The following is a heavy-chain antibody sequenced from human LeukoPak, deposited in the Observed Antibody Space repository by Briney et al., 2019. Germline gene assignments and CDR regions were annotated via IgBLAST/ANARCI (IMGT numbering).Heavy chain of an antibody. J-gene: IGHJ4*02. Sequence: SETLSLTCTVSGGSISSSSYYWDWIRQPPGKGLEWIGSLYYSGSTYYNPSLKSRVTISVDTSTNQFSLRLSSVTAADTAVFYCARRSHYDSSAIFDYWGQGTLVTVSS. CDR2: LYYSGST. D-gene: IGHD3-22*01. CDR3: ARRSHYDSSAIFDY. CDR1: GGSISSSSYY. V-gene: IGHV4-39*01.